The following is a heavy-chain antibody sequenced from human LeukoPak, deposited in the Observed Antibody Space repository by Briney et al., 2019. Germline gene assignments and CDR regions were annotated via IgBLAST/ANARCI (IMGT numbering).Heavy chain of an antibody. V-gene: IGHV1-46*01. D-gene: IGHD3-22*01. CDR1: GYTFTGYY. CDR2: INPSGGST. CDR3: ARALTDSSGYYYFDY. Sequence: ASVKVSCKASGYTFTGYYMHWVRQAPGQGLEWMGIINPSGGSTSYAQKFQGRVTMTRDTSTSTVYMELSSLRSEDTAVYYCARALTDSSGYYYFDYWGQGTLVTVSS. J-gene: IGHJ4*02.